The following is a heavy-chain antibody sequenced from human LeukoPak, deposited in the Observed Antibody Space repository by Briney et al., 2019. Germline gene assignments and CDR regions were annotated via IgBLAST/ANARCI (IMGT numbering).Heavy chain of an antibody. D-gene: IGHD3-10*01. Sequence: SVKVSCKASGGTFSSYAISWVRQAPGQGLEWMGRIIPILGIANYAQKFQGRVTITADKSTSTAYMELSSLRSDDTAVYYCAVDLWFGESQFDYWGQGTLVTVSS. CDR2: IIPILGIA. CDR3: AVDLWFGESQFDY. V-gene: IGHV1-69*04. CDR1: GGTFSSYA. J-gene: IGHJ4*02.